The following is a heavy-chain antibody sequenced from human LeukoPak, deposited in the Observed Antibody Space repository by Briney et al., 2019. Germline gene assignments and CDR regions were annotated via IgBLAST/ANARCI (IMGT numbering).Heavy chain of an antibody. V-gene: IGHV3-66*01. CDR2: IYSGGTT. CDR3: ARDREYTDYLHNWFDP. Sequence: PGGSLRLSXAASGFTVSSNYMSWVRQAPGKGLEWVSVIYSGGTTYYADSVKGRFTISRDNAKNSLYLQMNGLRPEDTAVYYCARDREYTDYLHNWFDPWGQGTLVTVSS. D-gene: IGHD3-16*01. CDR1: GFTVSSNY. J-gene: IGHJ5*02.